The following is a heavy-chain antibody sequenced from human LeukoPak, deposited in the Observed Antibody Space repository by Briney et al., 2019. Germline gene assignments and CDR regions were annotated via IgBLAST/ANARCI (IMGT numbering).Heavy chain of an antibody. CDR1: GFTFSNHA. J-gene: IGHJ3*02. CDR3: ASRTWVGAGYYAFDI. V-gene: IGHV3-23*01. Sequence: GGSLRLSCAASGFTFSNHAASWVRQAPGKGLEWLSARGSDGTPYYTDSLKGRFTISGDNSKNTVYLQLSSLRLEDTAVYYCASRTWVGAGYYAFDIWGQGTMVTVSS. D-gene: IGHD1-26*01. CDR2: RGSDGTP.